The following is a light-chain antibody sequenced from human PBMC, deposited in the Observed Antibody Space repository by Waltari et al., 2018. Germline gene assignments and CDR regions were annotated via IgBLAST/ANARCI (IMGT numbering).Light chain of an antibody. CDR3: AAWDDSLSGRV. J-gene: IGLJ2*01. CDR2: RNT. V-gene: IGLV1-47*01. Sequence: QSVLTQPPSISGTPGHRVTISCSGSNFNIGSNYVYWYQQFPGMAPQLLIYRNTERPSGVPDRFSASKAAASASLAISGLRSEDEADYHCAAWDDSLSGRVFGGGTKLTV. CDR1: NFNIGSNY.